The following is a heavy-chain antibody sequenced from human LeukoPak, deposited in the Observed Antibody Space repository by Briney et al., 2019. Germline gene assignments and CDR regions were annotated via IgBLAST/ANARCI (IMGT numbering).Heavy chain of an antibody. D-gene: IGHD5-12*01. V-gene: IGHV3-21*04. Sequence: PGGSLRLSCAASGFTFSSYNMNWVRQAPGKGLEWVSSITSSSSYIYYADSVKGRFTISRDNAKNSLYLQMNSLRAEDTALYHCAREVATTDYYYYLDVWGKGTTVTISS. CDR2: ITSSSSYI. CDR1: GFTFSSYN. CDR3: AREVATTDYYYYLDV. J-gene: IGHJ6*03.